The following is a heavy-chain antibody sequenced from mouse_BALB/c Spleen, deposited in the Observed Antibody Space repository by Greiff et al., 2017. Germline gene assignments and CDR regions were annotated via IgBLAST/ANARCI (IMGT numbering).Heavy chain of an antibody. CDR1: GFDFSRYW. Sequence: EVKLVESGGGLVQPGGSLNLSCAASGFDFSRYWMSWVRQAPGKGPEWIGEINPDSSTINYTPSLKVKVIISIDNATNTLYLHVSRVRSEDTALYYCARKRYGNTWFADWGQGTLVTVAA. CDR2: INPDSSTI. V-gene: IGHV4-1*02. J-gene: IGHJ3*01. D-gene: IGHD2-1*01. CDR3: ARKRYGNTWFAD.